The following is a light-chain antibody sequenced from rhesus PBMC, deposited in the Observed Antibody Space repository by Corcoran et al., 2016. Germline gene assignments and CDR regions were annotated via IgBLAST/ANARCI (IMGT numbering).Light chain of an antibody. Sequence: DIQMTQSPSSLSASVGDKVTITCRASQGISSWVAWYQQKPGKATKLLIYAASSLQSGVPSRFSGIGSGTDYTLPLISLQPEDFATYYCQQGYNSPYSFGQGTKVEIK. CDR2: AAS. CDR1: QGISSW. V-gene: IGKV1-18*01. J-gene: IGKJ2*01. CDR3: QQGYNSPYS.